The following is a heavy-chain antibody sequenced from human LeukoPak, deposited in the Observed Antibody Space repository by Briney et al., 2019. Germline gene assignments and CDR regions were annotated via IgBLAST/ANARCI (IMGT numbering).Heavy chain of an antibody. CDR2: IIPIFGTA. V-gene: IGHV1-69*13. J-gene: IGHJ4*02. CDR3: AREAELGTYFDY. CDR1: GGTFSSYA. Sequence: ASVKVSCKASGGTFSSYAIGWVRQAPGQGLEWMGGIIPIFGTANYAQKFQGRVTITADESTSTAYMELSSLRSEDTAVYYCAREAELGTYFDYWGQGTLVTVSS. D-gene: IGHD7-27*01.